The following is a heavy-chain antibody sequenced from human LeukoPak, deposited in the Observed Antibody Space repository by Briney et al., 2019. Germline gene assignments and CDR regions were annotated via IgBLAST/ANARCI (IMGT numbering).Heavy chain of an antibody. J-gene: IGHJ5*02. CDR3: ATSSNAPGNH. Sequence: GGSLRLSCAASGFTFNGYWMSWVRQAPGKGLEWVANIKEDGSAQYYVGSVKARFTISRDNAKNSLNLQMSSLRAEDTAVYYCATSSNAPGNHWGQGTLVTVSS. D-gene: IGHD2-2*01. CDR1: GFTFNGYW. V-gene: IGHV3-7*01. CDR2: IKEDGSAQ.